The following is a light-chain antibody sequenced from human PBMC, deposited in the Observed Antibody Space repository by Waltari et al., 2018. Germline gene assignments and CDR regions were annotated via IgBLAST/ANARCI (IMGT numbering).Light chain of an antibody. J-gene: IGLJ2*01. CDR1: SSDVGGYNF. CDR2: DVS. CDR3: CSYAGSYTVV. Sequence: QSALTQPRSVSGSPGQSVTIPCTGTSSDVGGYNFVSWYQQHPGKAPKLMIYDVSKRPSGVPGRFSGSKSGNTASLTISGLQAEDEADYYCCSYAGSYTVVFGGGTKLTVL. V-gene: IGLV2-11*01.